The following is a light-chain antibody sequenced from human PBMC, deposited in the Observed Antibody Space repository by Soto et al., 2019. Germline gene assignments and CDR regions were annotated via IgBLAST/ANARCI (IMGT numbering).Light chain of an antibody. CDR2: SAS. CDR1: QDIRNF. Sequence: DIRLTQSPSFLSASLGDRVTITCRASQDIRNFLAWYQQHPGTAPKLLIYSASSPHSGVSSRFSVAGSGTEFTLTITSLHPEDSATYFCQYLYTFSPITFGGGTNVEI. V-gene: IGKV1-9*01. J-gene: IGKJ4*01. CDR3: QYLYTFSPIT.